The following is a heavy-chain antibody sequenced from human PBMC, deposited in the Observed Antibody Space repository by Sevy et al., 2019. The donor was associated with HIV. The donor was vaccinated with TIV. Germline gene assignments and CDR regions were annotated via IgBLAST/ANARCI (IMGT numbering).Heavy chain of an antibody. CDR1: GFTFGNYP. J-gene: IGHJ5*02. D-gene: IGHD3-10*01. CDR2: ISGGGDST. Sequence: GGSLRLSCAASGFTFGNYPMTWVRQAPRKGLEWVSGISGGGDSTYYADSVKGRFTISRDNSKNTPYLQMNSLRAEDTTVYYCAKGVPGPFDPWGQGTLVTVSS. CDR3: AKGVPGPFDP. V-gene: IGHV3-23*01.